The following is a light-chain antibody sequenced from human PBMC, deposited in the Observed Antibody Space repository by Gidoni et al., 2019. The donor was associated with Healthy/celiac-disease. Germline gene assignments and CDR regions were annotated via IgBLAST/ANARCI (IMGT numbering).Light chain of an antibody. CDR1: QSVSSSY. CDR3: QQYGSSPT. Sequence: EHVFTQSPGTLSLSPGERATLSCRASQSVSSSYLALYQQQPGPAPRLLIYGASIRATGIPDRFSGSGSGTDFTLTISRLEPEDFAVYYCQQYGSSPTFGQGTKVEIK. CDR2: GAS. J-gene: IGKJ1*01. V-gene: IGKV3-20*01.